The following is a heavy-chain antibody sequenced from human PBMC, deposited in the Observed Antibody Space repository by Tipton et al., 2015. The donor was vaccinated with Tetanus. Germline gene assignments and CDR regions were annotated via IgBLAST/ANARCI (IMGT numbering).Heavy chain of an antibody. D-gene: IGHD6-6*01. V-gene: IGHV4-31*03. CDR1: GGSISSGGYF. CDR3: ARDQGGGRVVRLNWFDP. Sequence: TLSLTCSVSGGSISSGGYFWNWIRQHPGKGPEWIGYIYYSGDTFYNTSLKSRVTISVDTSKNQFSLNLRSVTAADTAVYYCARDQGGGRVVRLNWFDPWGQGTLVTVSS. J-gene: IGHJ5*02. CDR2: IYYSGDT.